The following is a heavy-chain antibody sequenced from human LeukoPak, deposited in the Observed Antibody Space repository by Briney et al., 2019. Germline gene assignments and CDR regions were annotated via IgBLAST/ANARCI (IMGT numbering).Heavy chain of an antibody. CDR3: ARGQGGSSTSCTDY. D-gene: IGHD2-2*01. Sequence: GGSLRLSCAASGFTFSSYWMSWVRQAPGKGLEWVANIKQDGSEKYYVDSVKGRFTISRDNAKNSLYLQMNSLRAEDTAVYYCARGQGGSSTSCTDYWGQGTLVTVSS. J-gene: IGHJ4*02. CDR1: GFTFSSYW. CDR2: IKQDGSEK. V-gene: IGHV3-7*03.